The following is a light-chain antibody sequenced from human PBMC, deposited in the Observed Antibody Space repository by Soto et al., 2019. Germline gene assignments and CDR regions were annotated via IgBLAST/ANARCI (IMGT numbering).Light chain of an antibody. Sequence: ESMLTQSPGTLSLSPGESATLSCRASQSVSTRHLAWYQQKPGQAPRLLIYGASIRATGIPDRFSGSGSGTDFTLTISSLEPEDFAVYYCHQFGSSPPAFTFGQGTKLEI. CDR3: HQFGSSPPAFT. CDR1: QSVSTRH. CDR2: GAS. J-gene: IGKJ2*01. V-gene: IGKV3-20*01.